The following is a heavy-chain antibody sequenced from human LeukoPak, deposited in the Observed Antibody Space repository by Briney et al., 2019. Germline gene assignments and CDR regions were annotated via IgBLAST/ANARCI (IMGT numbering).Heavy chain of an antibody. J-gene: IGHJ4*02. CDR2: IYYSGTT. D-gene: IGHD5-18*01. Sequence: PSQTLSLTCTVSRGSISSGGFYWSWIRQHPGKGLEWLGYIYYSGTTYYNPSLKSRVTFSVDTSKNQFSLKLNPVTAADTALYYCARGTTDGYSYGRFDYWGQGTLVTVSS. CDR1: RGSISSGGFY. V-gene: IGHV4-31*03. CDR3: ARGTTDGYSYGRFDY.